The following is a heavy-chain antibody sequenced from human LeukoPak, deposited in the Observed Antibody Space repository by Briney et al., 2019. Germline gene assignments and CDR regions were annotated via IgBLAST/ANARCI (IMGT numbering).Heavy chain of an antibody. CDR3: ARYLGWPLTYYFDY. CDR2: IYYSGGT. V-gene: IGHV4-59*01. Sequence: SETLSLTCTVSGGSISSYYWSWIRQPPGKGLEWTGYIYYSGGTNYNPSLKSRVTISVDTSKNQFSLKLSSVTAADTAVYYCARYLGWPLTYYFDYWGQGTLVTVSS. J-gene: IGHJ4*02. D-gene: IGHD7-27*01. CDR1: GGSISSYY.